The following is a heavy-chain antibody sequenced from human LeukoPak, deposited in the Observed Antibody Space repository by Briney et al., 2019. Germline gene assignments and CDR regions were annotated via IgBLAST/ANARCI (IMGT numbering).Heavy chain of an antibody. CDR1: GFNFSCCA. D-gene: IGHD2-15*01. CDR3: ARDLRGSGGSPYYAMDV. Sequence: GRSLRLSCVASGFNFSCCAMHWVRQAPGMGLEWLAVILMDGSDKYYGESVKGRFTISRDNSKNTLYLEMNSLRAEDTAVYYCARDLRGSGGSPYYAMDVWGQGTTVTVSS. CDR2: ILMDGSDK. J-gene: IGHJ6*02. V-gene: IGHV3-33*01.